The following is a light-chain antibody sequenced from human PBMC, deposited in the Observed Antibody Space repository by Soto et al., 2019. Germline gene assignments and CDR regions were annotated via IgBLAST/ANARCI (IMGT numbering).Light chain of an antibody. Sequence: QSVLTQPPSVSGAPGQRVTVSCTGSSSNIGARYEVHWYQQLPGTAPKLLIYGNSNRPSGVPDRFSGSKSGTSASLPITGLQAEDEADYYCQSYDSSLSGYVFGTGTKVTVL. CDR2: GNS. CDR1: SSNIGARYE. V-gene: IGLV1-40*01. CDR3: QSYDSSLSGYV. J-gene: IGLJ1*01.